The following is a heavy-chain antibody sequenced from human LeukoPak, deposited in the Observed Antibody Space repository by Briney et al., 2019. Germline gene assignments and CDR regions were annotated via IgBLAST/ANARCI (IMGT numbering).Heavy chain of an antibody. CDR1: GFSLSTSGVG. D-gene: IGHD1-14*01. CDR3: AHMDRLGEFDP. V-gene: IGHV2-5*01. J-gene: IGHJ5*02. CDR2: IYWNDDK. Sequence: SGPTLVKPTQTLTLTCTFSGFSLSTSGVGVGWIRQPPGKALEWLALIYWNDDKRYSPSLKSRLTITKDTSKNQVVLTMTNMDPVDTATYYCAHMDRLGEFDPWGQGTLSPSPQ.